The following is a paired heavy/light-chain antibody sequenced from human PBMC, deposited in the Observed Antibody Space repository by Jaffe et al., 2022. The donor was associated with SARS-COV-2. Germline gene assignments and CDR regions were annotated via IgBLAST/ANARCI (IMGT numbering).Light chain of an antibody. CDR2: DVS. CDR3: CSYAGSYTLHVV. Sequence: QSALTQPRSVSGSPGQSVTISCTGTSSDVGGYNYVSWYQQHPGKAPKLMIYDVSKRPSGVPDRFSGSKSGNTASLTISGLQAEDEADYYCCSYAGSYTLHVVFGGGTKLTVL. V-gene: IGLV2-11*01. J-gene: IGLJ2*01. CDR1: SSDVGGYNY.
Heavy chain of an antibody. CDR2: INTNTGNP. Sequence: QVQLVQSGSELKKPGASVKVSCKASGYTFTSYAMNWVRQAPGQGLEWMGWINTNTGNPTYAQGFTGRFVFSLDTSVSTAYLQISSLKAEDTAVYYCARVKGTIFGTQGSYYYGMDVWGQGTTVTVSS. V-gene: IGHV7-4-1*02. CDR1: GYTFTSYA. CDR3: ARVKGTIFGTQGSYYYGMDV. J-gene: IGHJ6*02. D-gene: IGHD3-3*01.